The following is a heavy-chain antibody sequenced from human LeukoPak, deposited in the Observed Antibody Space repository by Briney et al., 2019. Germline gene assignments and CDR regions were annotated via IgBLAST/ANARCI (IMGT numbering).Heavy chain of an antibody. J-gene: IGHJ6*02. CDR1: GFTFSSYS. CDR3: AREGYCSGGSCYSGGHYYGMDV. D-gene: IGHD2-15*01. CDR2: ISSSSSYL. V-gene: IGHV3-21*01. Sequence: GGSLRLSCAASGFTFSSYSMNWVRQAPGKGLEWAASISSSSSYLDYADSAKGRFTISRDNAKNSLYLQMNSLRAEDTAVYYCAREGYCSGGSCYSGGHYYGMDVWGQGTTVTVSS.